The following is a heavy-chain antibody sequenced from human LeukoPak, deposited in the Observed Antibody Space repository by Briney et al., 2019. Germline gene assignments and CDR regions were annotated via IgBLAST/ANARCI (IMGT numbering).Heavy chain of an antibody. V-gene: IGHV3-66*01. J-gene: IGHJ4*02. D-gene: IGHD3-10*01. Sequence: GGSLRLSCAASGFTVSSDYMSWVRQAPGKGLEWVSVIYSGGSTYYADSVRGRFTISRDNSKNTLYLQMNSLRAEDTAVYYCARDITFDYWGQGTLVTVSS. CDR2: IYSGGST. CDR3: ARDITFDY. CDR1: GFTVSSDY.